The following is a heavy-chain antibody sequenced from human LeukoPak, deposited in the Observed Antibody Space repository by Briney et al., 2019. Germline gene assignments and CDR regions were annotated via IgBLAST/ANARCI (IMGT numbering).Heavy chain of an antibody. Sequence: PGGSLRLSCAASGFTFSSYAMSWVRQAPGKGLERVSAISGSGGSTYYAGSVKGRFTISRDNSKNTLYLQMNSLRAEDTAVYYCAKDYLPYYYDSSGYLKWGQGTLVTVSS. CDR2: ISGSGGST. CDR1: GFTFSSYA. D-gene: IGHD3-22*01. J-gene: IGHJ4*02. CDR3: AKDYLPYYYDSSGYLK. V-gene: IGHV3-23*01.